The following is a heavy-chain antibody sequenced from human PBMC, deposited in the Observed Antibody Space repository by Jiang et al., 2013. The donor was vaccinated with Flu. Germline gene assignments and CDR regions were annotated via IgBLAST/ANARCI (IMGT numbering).Heavy chain of an antibody. D-gene: IGHD6-19*01. CDR1: GYSFTSYW. Sequence: GAEVKKPGESLRISCKGSGYSFTSYWISWVRQMPGKGLEWMGRIDPSDSYTNYSPSFQGHVTISADKSISTAYLQWSSLKASDTAMYYCARQIGSGWESEGGFDPWGQGTLVTVSS. V-gene: IGHV5-10-1*01. J-gene: IGHJ5*02. CDR3: ARQIGSGWESEGGFDP. CDR2: IDPSDSYT.